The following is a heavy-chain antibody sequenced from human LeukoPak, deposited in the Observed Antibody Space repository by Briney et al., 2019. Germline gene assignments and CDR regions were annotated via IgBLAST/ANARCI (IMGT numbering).Heavy chain of an antibody. CDR1: GGSISSYY. Sequence: SETLSLTCSVSGGSISSYYWSWIRQPPGKGLEWIGYIYYSGTTNYNPSLKSRVTILVDTSKNQFSLNLSSVTAADTAVYYCARRGIAAAGYDYWGQGTLVTVSS. CDR3: ARRGIAAAGYDY. D-gene: IGHD6-13*01. V-gene: IGHV4-59*08. J-gene: IGHJ4*02. CDR2: IYYSGTT.